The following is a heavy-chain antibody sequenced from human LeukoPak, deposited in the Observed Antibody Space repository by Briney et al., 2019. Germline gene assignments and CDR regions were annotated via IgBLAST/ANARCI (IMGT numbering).Heavy chain of an antibody. Sequence: GGSLRLSCAASGFTFSSYGMHWVRQAPGRGLEWVAVAWYDGSNKYYADSVKGRFTISRDNSKNTLYLQMNSLRAEDTAVYYCARDRGLYSGYDLSYFDYWGQGTLVTVSS. CDR3: ARDRGLYSGYDLSYFDY. D-gene: IGHD5-12*01. CDR1: GFTFSSYG. J-gene: IGHJ4*02. V-gene: IGHV3-33*01. CDR2: AWYDGSNK.